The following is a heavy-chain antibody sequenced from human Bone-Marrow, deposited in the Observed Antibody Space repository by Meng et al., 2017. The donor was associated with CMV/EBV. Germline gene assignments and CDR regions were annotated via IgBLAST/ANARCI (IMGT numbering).Heavy chain of an antibody. CDR1: GFRFDHYG. V-gene: IGHV3-20*04. J-gene: IGHJ6*02. D-gene: IGHD5-12*01. CDR3: AKVQWLPMSQNNNHYFGMDV. CDR2: INWNGGST. Sequence: GESLKISCVASGFRFDHYGMNWVRQAPGKGLEWVSGINWNGGSTGYADSVRGRFIISRDNVRKSLYLQMNSLRAGDTAVYYCAKVQWLPMSQNNNHYFGMDVWGQGTTVTVSS.